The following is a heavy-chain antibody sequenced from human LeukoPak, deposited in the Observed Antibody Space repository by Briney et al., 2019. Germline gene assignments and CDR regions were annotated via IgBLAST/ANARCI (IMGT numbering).Heavy chain of an antibody. Sequence: GRSLRLSCAASGFTFSNYAMHWVRQAPGKGLDWVAVISYDGSNKYYADSVKGRFTISRDNSDNTLFLQMNSLRAEDATVYYCARSSCGIGARGLYYYYFMDVWGQGTTVTVSS. V-gene: IGHV3-30-3*01. CDR1: GFTFSNYA. CDR3: ARSSCGIGARGLYYYYFMDV. J-gene: IGHJ6*02. CDR2: ISYDGSNK. D-gene: IGHD3-10*01.